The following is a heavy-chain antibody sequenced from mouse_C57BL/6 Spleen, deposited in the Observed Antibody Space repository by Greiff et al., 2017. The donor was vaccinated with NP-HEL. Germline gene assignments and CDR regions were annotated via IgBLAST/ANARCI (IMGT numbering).Heavy chain of an antibody. CDR2: IYPGDGDT. Sequence: SGPELVKPGASVKISCKASGYAFSSSWMNWVKQRPGKGLEWIGRIYPGDGDTNYNGKFKGKATLTADKSSSTAYMQLSSLTSEDSAVYFCAREGLRRYFDYWGQGTTLTVSS. V-gene: IGHV1-82*01. CDR3: AREGLRRYFDY. J-gene: IGHJ2*01. D-gene: IGHD2-4*01. CDR1: GYAFSSSW.